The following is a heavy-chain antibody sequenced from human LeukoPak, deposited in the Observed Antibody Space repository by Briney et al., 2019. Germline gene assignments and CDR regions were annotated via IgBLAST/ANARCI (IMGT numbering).Heavy chain of an antibody. D-gene: IGHD3-3*01. CDR2: IITNFGTK. Sequence: SATVSRTSSGGTFSNYAISCVRQAPGQGREWMGGIITNFGTKNYAQKYQGRVTITADESTSTVYMELSSLRSEDTAVYYCARPRTYYDFWRGYPPFDYWGQGTLVTVSS. CDR3: ARPRTYYDFWRGYPPFDY. V-gene: IGHV1-69*13. CDR1: GGTFSNYA. J-gene: IGHJ4*02.